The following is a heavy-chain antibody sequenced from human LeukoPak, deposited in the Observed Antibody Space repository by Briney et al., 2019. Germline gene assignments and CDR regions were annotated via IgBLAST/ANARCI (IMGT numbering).Heavy chain of an antibody. CDR3: ARGFTHDYGDYFDY. CDR2: IYSDSGGST. J-gene: IGHJ4*02. CDR1: GFTVSSNY. Sequence: GGSLRLSCAASGFTVSSNYMSWVRQAPGKGLEWVSVIYSDSGGSTYYADSVKGRFTMSRDNSKNTLYLHMNSLRAEDTTVYYCARGFTHDYGDYFDYWGQGTLVTVS. V-gene: IGHV3-66*01. D-gene: IGHD4-17*01.